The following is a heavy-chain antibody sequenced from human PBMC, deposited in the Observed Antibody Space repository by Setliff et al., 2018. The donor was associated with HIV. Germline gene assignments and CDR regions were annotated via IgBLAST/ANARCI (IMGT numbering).Heavy chain of an antibody. J-gene: IGHJ4*02. Sequence: SETLSLTCAVYGGSLSGYYWSWIRQSPEKGLEWIGEVHYTGRTSYDPPFKSRVIISVDTSKNQFSLQLTSVTAADTAVYYCVNPSGAMGDFDSWGQGTLVTVSS. D-gene: IGHD3-16*01. CDR1: GGSLSGYY. V-gene: IGHV4-34*01. CDR2: VHYTGRT. CDR3: VNPSGAMGDFDS.